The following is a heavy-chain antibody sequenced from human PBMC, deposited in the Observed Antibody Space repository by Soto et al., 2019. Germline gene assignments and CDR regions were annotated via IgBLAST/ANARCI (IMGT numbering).Heavy chain of an antibody. CDR3: TRNVRVYCSALPCPRYDY. J-gene: IGHJ4*02. CDR2: IRNKAYGGTT. Sequence: PGGSLRLSCTTSGFTFGDYAMTWFRQAPGRGLEWVSFIRNKAYGGTTEYAASVKCRFTSSRDDSKSIAYLQMNSLKTEETAVSFWTRNVRVYCSALPCPRYDYWGQGALVTVSS. V-gene: IGHV3-49*03. D-gene: IGHD2-15*01. CDR1: GFTFGDYA.